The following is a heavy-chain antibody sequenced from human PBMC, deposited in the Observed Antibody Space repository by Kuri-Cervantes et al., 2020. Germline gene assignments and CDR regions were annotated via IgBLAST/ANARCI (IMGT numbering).Heavy chain of an antibody. J-gene: IGHJ4*02. CDR2: INSDGSST. D-gene: IGHD3-22*01. CDR3: ARDKEKSSSGYYGPFDY. Sequence: GGSLRLSCAASGFTFSSYRMHWVRQAPGKGLVWVSRINSDGSSTSYADSVKGRFTISRDNAKNTLYLQMNSLRAEDTAVYYCARDKEKSSSGYYGPFDYWGQGTLVTVSS. V-gene: IGHV3-74*01. CDR1: GFTFSSYR.